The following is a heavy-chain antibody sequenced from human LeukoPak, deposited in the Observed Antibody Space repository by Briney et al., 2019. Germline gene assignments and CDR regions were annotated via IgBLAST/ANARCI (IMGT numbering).Heavy chain of an antibody. J-gene: IGHJ4*02. Sequence: PSETLSLTCAVSGVSISSGGYSWSWIRQPPGKGLEWIGYIYHSGSTYYNPSLKSRVTISVDRSKNQFSLKLSSVTAADTAVYYCASYYDSSPFDYWGQGTLVTVSS. CDR3: ASYYDSSPFDY. CDR2: IYHSGST. D-gene: IGHD3-22*01. CDR1: GVSISSGGYS. V-gene: IGHV4-30-2*01.